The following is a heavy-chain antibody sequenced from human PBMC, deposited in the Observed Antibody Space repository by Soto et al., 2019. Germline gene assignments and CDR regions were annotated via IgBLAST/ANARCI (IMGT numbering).Heavy chain of an antibody. CDR3: ARAGDXGCYYYGMDV. CDR1: GFTFSRYA. CDR2: ISSNGGST. J-gene: IGHJ6*02. D-gene: IGHD4-17*01. Sequence: EVQLVESGGGLVQPGGSLRLSCAASGFTFSRYAMHWVRQAPGKGLEYVSTISSNGGSTYYAKSVKGRFTISKENSKNTLYLQMGSLRAXDMAVYYCARAGDXGCYYYGMDVWGQGTTVTVSS. V-gene: IGHV3-64*01.